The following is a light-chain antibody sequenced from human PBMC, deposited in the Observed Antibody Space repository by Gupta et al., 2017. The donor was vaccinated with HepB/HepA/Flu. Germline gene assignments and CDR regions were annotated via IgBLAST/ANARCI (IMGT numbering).Light chain of an antibody. J-gene: IGKJ1*01. V-gene: IGKV1-5*03. Sequence: DIQMTKSPSTLSASVGDRVTITCRASQSISTWLAWYQQKPGKAPNLLIYKASSLESGVPSRFSGSGSGTEFTLTISSLQPDDFATYFCQQYNTSPSTFGQGTKVEIK. CDR3: QQYNTSPST. CDR1: QSISTW. CDR2: KAS.